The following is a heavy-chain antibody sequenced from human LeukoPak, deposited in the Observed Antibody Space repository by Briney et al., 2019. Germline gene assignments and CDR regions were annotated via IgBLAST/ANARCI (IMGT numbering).Heavy chain of an antibody. Sequence: GGSLRLSCAASGFTFSNAWMNWVRQAPGKGLEWVGRIKSKTGGGTIDYAAPVKGRFTISRDDSKDTLYLRMNSLKSEDTAVYHCTTAAFVGATAYWGQGALVIVSS. J-gene: IGHJ4*02. V-gene: IGHV3-15*07. CDR1: GFTFSNAW. D-gene: IGHD1-26*01. CDR3: TTAAFVGATAY. CDR2: IKSKTGGGTI.